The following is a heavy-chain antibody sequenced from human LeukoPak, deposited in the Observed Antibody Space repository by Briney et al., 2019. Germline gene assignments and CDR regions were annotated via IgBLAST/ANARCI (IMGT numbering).Heavy chain of an antibody. CDR3: AGGNFYDSRGHPYHFHY. Sequence: PSETLSLTCTVSGGSISSYYWSWIRQPPGKGLEGIGYIYYTENTNCNPSLKSRVTISVDTSKNQFSLNLTSVTAADTAVYYCAGGNFYDSRGHPYHFHYWGQGTLVTVPS. J-gene: IGHJ4*02. CDR2: IYYTENT. V-gene: IGHV4-59*01. CDR1: GGSISSYY. D-gene: IGHD3-22*01.